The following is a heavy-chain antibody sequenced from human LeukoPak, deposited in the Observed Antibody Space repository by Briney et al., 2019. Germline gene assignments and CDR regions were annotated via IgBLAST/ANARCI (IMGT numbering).Heavy chain of an antibody. CDR1: GGSIRSYY. J-gene: IGHJ4*02. CDR3: ARGSGSYSVGGELDY. D-gene: IGHD1-26*01. V-gene: IGHV4-59*01. Sequence: SETLSLTCTVSGGSIRSYYWSWIRQPPGKGLEWIGYIHYSGSTNYNPSLKSRVTISVDTSKNQFSLKLSSVTAADTAVYYCARGSGSYSVGGELDYWGQGTLVTVSS. CDR2: IHYSGST.